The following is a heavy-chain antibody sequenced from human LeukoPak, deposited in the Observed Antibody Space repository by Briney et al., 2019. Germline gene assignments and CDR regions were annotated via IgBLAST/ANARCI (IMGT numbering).Heavy chain of an antibody. CDR2: IYYSGST. D-gene: IGHD4-17*01. V-gene: IGHV4-39*07. J-gene: IGHJ4*02. CDR1: GGSISSSYYY. CDR3: ARSLFTRGDYSLYYFDY. Sequence: SETLSLTCTVSGGSISSSYYYWGWIRQPPGKGLEWIGSIYYSGSTYYNPSLKSRVTISVDRSKNQFSLKLSSVTVADTAVYYCARSLFTRGDYSLYYFDYWGQGTLVTVSS.